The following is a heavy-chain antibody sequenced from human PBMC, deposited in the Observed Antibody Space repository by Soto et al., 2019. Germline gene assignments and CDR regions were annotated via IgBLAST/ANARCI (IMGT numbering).Heavy chain of an antibody. CDR1: GGSISSGGYS. CDR2: IYHSGSN. CDR3: ARVPGP. Sequence: QLQLQESGSGLVKPSQTLYLTCAVSGGSISSGGYSWSWLRQPQGKGLEWIGYIYHSGSNYYNQSLKSRVTISVDRSKNQFSLKMSDVTAADTAAYYGARVPGPWGQGTLVTVSS. V-gene: IGHV4-30-2*01. J-gene: IGHJ5*02.